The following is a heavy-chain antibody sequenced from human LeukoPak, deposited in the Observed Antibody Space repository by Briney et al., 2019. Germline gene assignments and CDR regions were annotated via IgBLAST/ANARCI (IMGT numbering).Heavy chain of an antibody. J-gene: IGHJ4*02. CDR1: GFTFSSSA. CDR2: ISGSGGST. V-gene: IGHV3-23*01. Sequence: PGGSLRLSCAASGFTFSSSAMSSVRPAPGKGLEWVSAISGSGGSTYYAASVKGRFTISRDNSKNALYLQMNSLRAEDTAVYYCAKDHETYYYDSSGYYYWGQGTLVTVSS. D-gene: IGHD3-22*01. CDR3: AKDHETYYYDSSGYYY.